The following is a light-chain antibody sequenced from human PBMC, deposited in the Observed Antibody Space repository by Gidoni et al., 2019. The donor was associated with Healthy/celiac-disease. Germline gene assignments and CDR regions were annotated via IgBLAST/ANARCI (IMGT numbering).Light chain of an antibody. J-gene: IGKJ4*01. CDR3: QQANSFPPS. CDR2: AAS. Sequence: DIQPTQYPSSLSASVGDRVTITCRASQGISSYLGWYQQKPGKAPKLLIYAASSLQSGVPSRFSGSGSGTDFTLTISSLQPEDFATYYCQQANSFPPSFGGGTKVEIK. V-gene: IGKV1-12*01. CDR1: QGISSY.